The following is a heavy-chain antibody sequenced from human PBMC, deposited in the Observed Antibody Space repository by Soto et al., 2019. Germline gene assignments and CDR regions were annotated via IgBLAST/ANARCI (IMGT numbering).Heavy chain of an antibody. V-gene: IGHV3-43*01. Sequence: QSGGSLRLSCVASGFDFEDYTMHWVRQPPGKGLECVSRISYDGDDTYYADSVRGRFTMSRDNSKNSLFLLMNNLTPEDTAVYYCAKDEAYYFDHWGQGTLVTVSS. J-gene: IGHJ4*02. CDR3: AKDEAYYFDH. CDR1: GFDFEDYT. CDR2: ISYDGDDT.